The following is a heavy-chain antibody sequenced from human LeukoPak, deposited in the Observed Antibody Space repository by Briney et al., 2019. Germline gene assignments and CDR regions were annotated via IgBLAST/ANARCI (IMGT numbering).Heavy chain of an antibody. V-gene: IGHV4-34*01. Sequence: SETLSLTCAVYGGSFSGYYWSWIRQPPGKGLEWIGEINHSGSTNYNPSLKRRVTISVDTSKNQFSLKLSSVTAADTAVYYCARGGVGGYYYYYMDVWGKGTTVTVSS. D-gene: IGHD3-16*01. CDR3: ARGGVGGYYYYYMDV. CDR2: INHSGST. CDR1: GGSFSGYY. J-gene: IGHJ6*03.